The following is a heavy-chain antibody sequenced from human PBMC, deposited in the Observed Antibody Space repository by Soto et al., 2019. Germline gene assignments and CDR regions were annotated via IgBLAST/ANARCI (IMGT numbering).Heavy chain of an antibody. V-gene: IGHV3-53*02. CDR1: GFTVSSNY. J-gene: IGHJ4*02. Sequence: EVQLVETGGGLIQPGGSLRLSCAASGFTVSSNYMSWVRQAPGKGLEWVSVIYSGGSTYYADSVKGRFTISRDNSKNTLYLQMNSLRAEDTAVYYCARGPIAAAGNGFDYWGQGTLVTVSS. CDR2: IYSGGST. CDR3: ARGPIAAAGNGFDY. D-gene: IGHD6-13*01.